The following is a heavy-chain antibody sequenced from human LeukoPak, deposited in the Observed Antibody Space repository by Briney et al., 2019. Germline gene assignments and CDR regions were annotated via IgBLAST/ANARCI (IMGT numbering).Heavy chain of an antibody. CDR1: GFTFSSYW. V-gene: IGHV3-7*01. D-gene: IGHD4-17*01. J-gene: IGHJ3*02. CDR3: VSPATVTTWAYAFDI. CDR2: IKQDGSEK. Sequence: PGGSLRLSCAASGFTFSSYWMTWVRQAPGKGLEWVANIKQDGSEKYYVDSVKGRFTISRDNAKNSLYLQMNSLRAEDTAVYYCVSPATVTTWAYAFDIWGQGTMVSVSS.